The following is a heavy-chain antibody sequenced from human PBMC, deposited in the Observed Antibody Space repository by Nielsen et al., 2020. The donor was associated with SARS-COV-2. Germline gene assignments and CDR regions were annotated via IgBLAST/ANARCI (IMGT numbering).Heavy chain of an antibody. J-gene: IGHJ4*02. Sequence: GGSLRLSCAASGFTFSSYGMHWVRQAPGKGLEWVAVISYDGSNKYYADSVKGRFTISRDNSKNTLYLQMNSLRAEDTAVYYCARDSPSTSCPDYWGQGTLVTVSS. CDR2: ISYDGSNK. D-gene: IGHD2-2*01. CDR1: GFTFSSYG. V-gene: IGHV3-30*03. CDR3: ARDSPSTSCPDY.